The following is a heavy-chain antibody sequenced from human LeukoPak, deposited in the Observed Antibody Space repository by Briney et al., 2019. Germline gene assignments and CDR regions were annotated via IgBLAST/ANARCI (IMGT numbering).Heavy chain of an antibody. V-gene: IGHV4-4*07. CDR1: GGSISSYY. CDR2: IQTSGST. CDR3: ARGVGSIDMVRGVIDWFDP. J-gene: IGHJ5*02. D-gene: IGHD3-10*01. Sequence: SETLSLTCTVSGGSISSYYWSWIRQPAGKGLEWIGRIQTSGSTNYNPSLKSRVTISVDKSKSQFSLELSSVTAADTAVYYCARGVGSIDMVRGVIDWFDPWRQGTLVTVSS.